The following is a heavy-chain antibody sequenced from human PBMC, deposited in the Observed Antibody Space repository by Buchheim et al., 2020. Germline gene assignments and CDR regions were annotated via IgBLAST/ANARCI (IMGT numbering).Heavy chain of an antibody. V-gene: IGHV5-10-1*03. CDR3: ARDYEPAAGSYYYYYGMDV. CDR2: IDPSDSYT. J-gene: IGHJ6*02. Sequence: EVQLVQSGAEVKKPGESLRISCKGSGYSFTSYWISWVRQMPGKGLEWMGRIDPSDSYTNYSPSFQGHVTITADKSISTAYPQWSSLKASDTAMYYCARDYEPAAGSYYYYYGMDVWGQGT. D-gene: IGHD6-13*01. CDR1: GYSFTSYW.